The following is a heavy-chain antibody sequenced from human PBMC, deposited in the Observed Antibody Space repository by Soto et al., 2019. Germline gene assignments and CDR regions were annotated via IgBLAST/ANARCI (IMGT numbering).Heavy chain of an antibody. Sequence: GGSLRLSCAASGFTFSSYAMSWVRQAPGKGLEWVSAISGSGGSTYYADSVKGRFTISRDNSKNTLYLQMNSLRAEDTAVYYCAKSDLKYDILTGYFGYWGQGTLVTVSS. CDR2: ISGSGGST. D-gene: IGHD3-9*01. V-gene: IGHV3-23*01. J-gene: IGHJ4*02. CDR1: GFTFSSYA. CDR3: AKSDLKYDILTGYFGY.